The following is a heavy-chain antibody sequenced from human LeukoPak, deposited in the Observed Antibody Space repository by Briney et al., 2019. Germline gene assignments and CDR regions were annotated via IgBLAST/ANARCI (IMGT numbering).Heavy chain of an antibody. CDR2: ISYDGSNK. CDR1: GFTFSTYA. V-gene: IGHV3-30*09. CDR3: ARVAKATHSYAYGDDAFDI. D-gene: IGHD5-18*01. J-gene: IGHJ3*02. Sequence: GGSLRLSCAASGFTFSTYAMHWVRQAPGKGLEWVALISYDGSNKYYADSVKGRFALSRDTSKNTLYLQMSSLRAEDTAVYYCARVAKATHSYAYGDDAFDIWGQGTMVTVSS.